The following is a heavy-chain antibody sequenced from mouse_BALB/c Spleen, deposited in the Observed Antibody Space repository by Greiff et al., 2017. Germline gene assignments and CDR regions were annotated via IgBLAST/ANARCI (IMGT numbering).Heavy chain of an antibody. V-gene: IGHV1-4*01. CDR2: INPSSGYT. CDR1: GYTFTSYT. Sequence: LVESGAELARPGASVKMSCKASGYTFTSYTMHWVKQRPGQGLEWIGYINPSSGYTNYNQKFKDKATLTADKSSSTAYMQLSSLTSEDSAVYYCARSDGNYAMDYWGQGTSVTVSS. CDR3: ARSDGNYAMDY. D-gene: IGHD2-1*01. J-gene: IGHJ4*01.